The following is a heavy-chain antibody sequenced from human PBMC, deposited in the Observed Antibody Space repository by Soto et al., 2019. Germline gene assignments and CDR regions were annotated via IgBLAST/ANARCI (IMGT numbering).Heavy chain of an antibody. CDR2: IHYGGTT. D-gene: IGHD2-15*01. CDR1: GGSLSSGASY. Sequence: SETLSLTCTVSGGSLSSGASYWSWIRQHPGKGLEWIAFIHYGGTTNYNPSLKSRVTISVDTSKNQLSLKLNSLTAADTAVYYCARGGASSQWFDTWGQGTLVTVSS. V-gene: IGHV4-31*03. CDR3: ARGGASSQWFDT. J-gene: IGHJ5*02.